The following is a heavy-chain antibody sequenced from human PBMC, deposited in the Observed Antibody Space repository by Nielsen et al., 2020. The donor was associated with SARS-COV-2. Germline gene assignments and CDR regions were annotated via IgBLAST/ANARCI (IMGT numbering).Heavy chain of an antibody. V-gene: IGHV1-18*04. CDR2: ISVYSGKT. J-gene: IGHJ6*03. D-gene: IGHD2-2*01. Sequence: ASVKVSCKASGYTFTNYGISWVRQAPGQGPEWVGWISVYSGKTDSAQKFQGRVTMTTDTYTSTVYMELRSLRSDDTAVYYCATERSGVVPGPMGIGMWYSYYYMDVWGKGTTVTVSS. CDR1: GYTFTNYG. CDR3: ATERSGVVPGPMGIGMWYSYYYMDV.